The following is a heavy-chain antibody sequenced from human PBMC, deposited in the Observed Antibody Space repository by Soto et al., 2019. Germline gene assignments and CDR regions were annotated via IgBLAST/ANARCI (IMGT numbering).Heavy chain of an antibody. CDR1: GYTFTSYG. CDR2: ISAYNGNT. CDR3: ARDLITIFGVVNEGLFDP. V-gene: IGHV1-18*01. Sequence: ASVKVSCKASGYTFTSYGISWVRQAPGQGLEWMGWISAYNGNTNYAQKLQGRVTMTTDTSTSTAYMELRSLRSDDTAVYYCARDLITIFGVVNEGLFDPWGQGSLVIVSS. D-gene: IGHD3-3*01. J-gene: IGHJ5*02.